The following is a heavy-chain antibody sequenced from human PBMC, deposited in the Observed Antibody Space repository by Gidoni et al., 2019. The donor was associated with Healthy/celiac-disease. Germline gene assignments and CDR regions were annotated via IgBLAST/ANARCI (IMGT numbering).Heavy chain of an antibody. CDR3: AKDRNYYDSSGSLLDY. CDR2: ISWDGGST. J-gene: IGHJ4*02. Sequence: EVQLVESGGVVVQPGGSLRLSCAASGFTFDAYTMHWFRQAPGKGLEWVSLISWDGGSTYYADSVKGRFTISRDNSKNSLYLQMNSLRTEDTALYYCAKDRNYYDSSGSLLDYWGQGTLVTVSS. D-gene: IGHD3-22*01. CDR1: GFTFDAYT. V-gene: IGHV3-43*01.